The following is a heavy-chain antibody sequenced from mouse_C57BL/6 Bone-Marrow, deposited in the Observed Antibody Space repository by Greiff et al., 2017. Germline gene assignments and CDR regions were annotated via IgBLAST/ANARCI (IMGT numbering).Heavy chain of an antibody. CDR2: IYPGSGST. CDR3: ARGNLAWFAY. V-gene: IGHV1-55*01. J-gene: IGHJ3*01. CDR1: GYTFTSYW. Sequence: QVQLQQPGAELVKPGASVKMSCKASGYTFTSYWITWVKQRPGQGLEWIGDIYPGSGSTNYNEKFKSKATLTVDTSSSPAYMQLSSLSSEDSAVYYCARGNLAWFAYWGQGTLVTVSA.